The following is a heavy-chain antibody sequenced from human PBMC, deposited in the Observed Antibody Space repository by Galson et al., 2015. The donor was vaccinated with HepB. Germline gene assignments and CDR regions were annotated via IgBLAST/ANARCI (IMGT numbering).Heavy chain of an antibody. CDR1: GYTFTSND. CDR3: ARDHVVPAAISSGMSADYSMDV. D-gene: IGHD2-2*01. V-gene: IGHV1-8*01. CDR2: MSPNSGNT. Sequence: SVKVSCKASGYTFTSNDINWVRQATGQGLEWMGWMSPNSGNTGYAQKFQGRVTMTRNTSTSTAYMELRSLRSDDTAVYYCARDHVVPAAISSGMSADYSMDVWGQGTTVTVSS. J-gene: IGHJ6*02.